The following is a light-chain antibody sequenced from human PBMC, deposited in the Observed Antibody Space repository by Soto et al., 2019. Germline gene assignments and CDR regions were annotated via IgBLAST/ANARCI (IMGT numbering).Light chain of an antibody. CDR2: DDS. CDR3: QVWESFSDHPV. Sequence: SYVLTQPPSVSVALGQTARIPCGGDNIGSRNVHWYQQRPGQAPVLVVYDDSDRPSGIPERFSGSNSGNTATLTVSRVEAGDEADYYCQVWESFSDHPVFGIGTKLTVL. V-gene: IGLV3-21*02. CDR1: NIGSRN. J-gene: IGLJ1*01.